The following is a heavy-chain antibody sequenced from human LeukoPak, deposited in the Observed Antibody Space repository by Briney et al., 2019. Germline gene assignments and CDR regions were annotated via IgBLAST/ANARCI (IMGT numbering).Heavy chain of an antibody. CDR3: ARDSSMARLWFGELPPL. CDR1: GFTFSSYS. J-gene: IGHJ4*02. D-gene: IGHD3-10*01. V-gene: IGHV3-48*02. Sequence: PGGSLRLSCAASGFTFSSYSMNWVRQAPGKGLEWVSYISSSSSTIYYADSVKGRFTISRDNAKNSLYLQMNSLRDEDTAVYYCARDSSMARLWFGELPPLWGQGTLVTVPS. CDR2: ISSSSSTI.